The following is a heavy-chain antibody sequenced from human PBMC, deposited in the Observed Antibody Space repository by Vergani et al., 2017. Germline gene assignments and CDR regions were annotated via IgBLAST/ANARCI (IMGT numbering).Heavy chain of an antibody. J-gene: IGHJ3*01. CDR2: MYASGND. D-gene: IGHD2-15*01. CDR1: GGSISAGYYF. CDR3: ARRSGGYYSGGKVHPLRTAFDV. Sequence: QVQLQASGPGRVKPSQTLSLTCTMSGGSISAGYYFWSWIRQPAGEGLEWLGHMYASGNDSHRPSLTTRVSMSVATSKNQFSLTVTSVTAADTAIYFCARRSGGYYSGGKVHPLRTAFDVWGHGTVVTVSS. V-gene: IGHV4-61*02.